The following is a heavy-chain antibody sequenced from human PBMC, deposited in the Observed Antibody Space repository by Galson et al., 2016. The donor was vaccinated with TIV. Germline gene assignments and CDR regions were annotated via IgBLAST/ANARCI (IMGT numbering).Heavy chain of an antibody. Sequence: CAISGDSVSSISAAWNWIRQSPSRGLEWPGRTYYRSEWYNDYAVSVKSRMTINPDTSKNQFSLQLNSVTSEDTAVYYCARAAERNGATSHATCESVVFWGQGTKVTVSS. CDR1: GDSVSSISAA. J-gene: IGHJ3*01. CDR2: TYYRSEWYN. CDR3: ARAAERNGATSHATCESVVF. D-gene: IGHD2-2*01. V-gene: IGHV6-1*01.